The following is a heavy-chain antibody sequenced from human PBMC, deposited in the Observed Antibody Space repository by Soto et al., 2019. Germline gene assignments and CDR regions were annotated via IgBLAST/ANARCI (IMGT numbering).Heavy chain of an antibody. CDR1: GFSLSTSGLG. CDR3: AHRLIAYYDFWSGSSTFDY. CDR2: IYWNDDK. V-gene: IGHV2-5*01. Sequence: QITLKESGPTLVKPTQTLPLTCTFSGFSLSTSGLGVGWIRQPPGKALEWLALIYWNDDKRYSPSLKSRLTNAKDTSKNQVVLTMTNMDPVDTATYYCAHRLIAYYDFWSGSSTFDYWGQGPLVTVSS. D-gene: IGHD3-3*01. J-gene: IGHJ4*02.